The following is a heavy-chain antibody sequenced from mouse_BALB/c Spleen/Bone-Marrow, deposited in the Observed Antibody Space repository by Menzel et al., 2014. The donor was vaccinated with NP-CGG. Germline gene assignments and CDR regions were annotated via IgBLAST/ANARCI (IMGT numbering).Heavy chain of an antibody. V-gene: IGHV14-3*02. CDR2: IDPANGKT. J-gene: IGHJ2*01. CDR1: GFNIKDTY. D-gene: IGHD2-3*01. Sequence: VQLQQSGAEPVKPGASVKLSCTASGFNIKDTYMHWVKQRPEQGLEWIGRIDPANGKTKYDPKFQGKATITADTSSNTACLQLSSLTSEDTAVYYCARGHGYYVEYYFDNWGQGTTLTGSS. CDR3: ARGHGYYVEYYFDN.